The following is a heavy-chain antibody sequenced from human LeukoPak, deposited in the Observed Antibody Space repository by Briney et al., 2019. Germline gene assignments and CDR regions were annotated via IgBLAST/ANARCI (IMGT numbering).Heavy chain of an antibody. D-gene: IGHD3-3*01. CDR3: SRGDFKAS. J-gene: IGHJ5*02. Sequence: PGGSLRLSCAASGFTFSDQYMDWVRQAPGKGLEWVARIRNKGASYSTDYAASVKGRFTISRDDSKNSLYLQMNSLKTEDTAVYYCSRGDFKASWGQGTLVTVSS. CDR1: GFTFSDQY. V-gene: IGHV3-72*01. CDR2: IRNKGASYST.